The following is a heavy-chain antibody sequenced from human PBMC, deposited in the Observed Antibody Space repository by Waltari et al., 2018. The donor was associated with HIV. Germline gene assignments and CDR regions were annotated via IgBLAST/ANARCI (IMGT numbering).Heavy chain of an antibody. CDR2: MNPNSGNT. J-gene: IGHJ3*02. CDR1: GYTFTSYD. Sequence: QVQLVQSGAEVKKPGASVKVSCKASGYTFTSYDINWVRQATGQGLAWMGWMNPNSGNTGYAQKFQGRVTMTRNTSISTAYMELSSLRSEDTAVYYCARLFGGYCSSTSCSESAFDIWGQGTMVTVSS. CDR3: ARLFGGYCSSTSCSESAFDI. D-gene: IGHD2-2*01. V-gene: IGHV1-8*01.